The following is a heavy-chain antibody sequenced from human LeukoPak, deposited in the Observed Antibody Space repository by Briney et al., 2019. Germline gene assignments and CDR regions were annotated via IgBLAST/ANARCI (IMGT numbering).Heavy chain of an antibody. V-gene: IGHV1-2*02. J-gene: IGHJ4*02. CDR1: GYSFTDYY. Sequence: GASVKVSCKASGYSFTDYYIHWVRQTPGQGFEWMGWINPKSGATDYSQKFQGRVTLTRDTSIAAAYMELSNLRSDDTAVYHCVRAGPAAPLDYWGQGTLVTVSP. CDR2: INPKSGAT. CDR3: VRAGPAAPLDY. D-gene: IGHD2-15*01.